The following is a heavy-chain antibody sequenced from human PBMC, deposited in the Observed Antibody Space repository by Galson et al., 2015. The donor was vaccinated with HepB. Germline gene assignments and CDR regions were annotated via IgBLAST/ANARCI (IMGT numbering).Heavy chain of an antibody. CDR2: INPNSGGT. Sequence: SVKVSCKASGYTFTGYYMHWVRQAPGQGLEWMGRINPNSGGTNYAQKFQGRVTMTRDTSISTAYMELSRLRSDDTAVYYCARSRRYYYYMDVWGKGTTVTVSS. V-gene: IGHV1-2*06. CDR1: GYTFTGYY. CDR3: ARSRRYYYYMDV. J-gene: IGHJ6*03.